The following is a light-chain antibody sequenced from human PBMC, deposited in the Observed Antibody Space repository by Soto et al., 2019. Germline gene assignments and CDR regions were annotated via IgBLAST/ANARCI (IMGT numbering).Light chain of an antibody. Sequence: IVMSQSPGTLSLSPGERATLSCRASQSVSSYLAWYQQKPGQAPRFLIYGASSRATGIPDRFSGSGSGTDFTLTISRLEPEDFAVYYCHQYGISPFGGGTKVDI. CDR3: HQYGISP. CDR2: GAS. CDR1: QSVSSY. J-gene: IGKJ4*01. V-gene: IGKV3-20*01.